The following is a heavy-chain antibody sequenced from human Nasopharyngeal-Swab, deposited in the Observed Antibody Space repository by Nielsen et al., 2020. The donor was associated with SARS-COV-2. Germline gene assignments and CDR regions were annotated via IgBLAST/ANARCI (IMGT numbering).Heavy chain of an antibody. CDR1: GYTFTSYG. Sequence: ASVKVSCKASGYTFTSYGISWVRQAPGQGLEWMGWISAYNGNTNYAQKFQGRVTMTRNTSISTAYMELSSLRSEDTAVYYCARTATGNYYYYYGMDVWGQGTTVTVSS. V-gene: IGHV1-18*01. CDR2: ISAYNGNT. CDR3: ARTATGNYYYYYGMDV. J-gene: IGHJ6*02. D-gene: IGHD5-12*01.